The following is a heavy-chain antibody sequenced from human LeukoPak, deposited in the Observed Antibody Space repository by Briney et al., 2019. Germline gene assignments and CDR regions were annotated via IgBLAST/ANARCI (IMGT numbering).Heavy chain of an antibody. CDR2: INHSGST. CDR1: GGSFSGYY. Sequence: PSETLSLTCAVYGGSFSGYYWSWIRQPPGKGLEWIGEINHSGSTNYNPSLKSRVTISVDTSKNQFSLKLSSVTAADTAVYYCARGRAARARPDYYYYYYMDVWGKGTTVTVSS. CDR3: ARGRAARARPDYYYYYYMDV. D-gene: IGHD6-6*01. V-gene: IGHV4-34*01. J-gene: IGHJ6*03.